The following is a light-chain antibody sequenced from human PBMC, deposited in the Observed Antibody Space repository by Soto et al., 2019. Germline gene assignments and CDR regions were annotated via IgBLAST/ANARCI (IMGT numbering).Light chain of an antibody. CDR1: QSVSTF. V-gene: IGKV3-11*01. J-gene: IGKJ1*01. Sequence: EIVLTRAPRTLSLSPWERATLSCRASQSVSTFLAWYQHKPGQAPRLLIYDASNRATGIPDRFRGSGSGTDFPLTISSLEPEDFALYYCQQGTDWPPGTFGQGTKVDIK. CDR3: QQGTDWPPGT. CDR2: DAS.